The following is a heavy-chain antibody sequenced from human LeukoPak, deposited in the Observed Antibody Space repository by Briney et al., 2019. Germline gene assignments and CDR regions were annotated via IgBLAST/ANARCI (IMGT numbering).Heavy chain of an antibody. CDR3: ASQLEEDNWFDP. CDR1: GYTFTSYG. Sequence: ASVKVSCKASGYTFTSYGISWVRQAPGQGLEWMGWISAYNGNTNYAQKLQGRVTMTTDTSTSTAYMELRSLRSDDTAVDYCASQLEEDNWFDPWGQGTLVTVSS. J-gene: IGHJ5*02. CDR2: ISAYNGNT. V-gene: IGHV1-18*01. D-gene: IGHD1-1*01.